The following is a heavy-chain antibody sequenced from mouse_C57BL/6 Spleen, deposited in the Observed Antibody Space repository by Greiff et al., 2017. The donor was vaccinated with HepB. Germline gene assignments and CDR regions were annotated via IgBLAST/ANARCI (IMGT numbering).Heavy chain of an antibody. CDR1: GFTFSSYA. D-gene: IGHD1-1*01. J-gene: IGHJ1*03. CDR2: ISDGGSYT. Sequence: EVKLEESGGGLVKPGGSLKLSCAASGFTFSSYAMSWVRQTPEKRLEWVATISDGGSYTYYPDNVKGRFTISRDNAKNNLYLQMSHLKSEDTAMYYCARVYYYGSSPRYWYFDVWGTGTTVTVSS. CDR3: ARVYYYGSSPRYWYFDV. V-gene: IGHV5-4*03.